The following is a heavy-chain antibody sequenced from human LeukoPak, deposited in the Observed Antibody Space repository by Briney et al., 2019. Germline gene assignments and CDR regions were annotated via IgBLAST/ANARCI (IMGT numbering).Heavy chain of an antibody. CDR2: IIPILGIA. J-gene: IGHJ3*02. CDR3: ARATMIVVVTVDAFDI. V-gene: IGHV1-69*04. Sequence: ASVKVSCKASGGTFSSYAISWVRQAPGQGLEWMGRIIPILGIANYAQKFQGRVTITADKSTSTAYMELSSLRSEDTAVYYCARATMIVVVTVDAFDIWGQGTMVTVSS. D-gene: IGHD3-22*01. CDR1: GGTFSSYA.